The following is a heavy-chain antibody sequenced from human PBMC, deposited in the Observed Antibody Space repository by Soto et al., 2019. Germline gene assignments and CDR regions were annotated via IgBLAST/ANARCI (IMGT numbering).Heavy chain of an antibody. Sequence: GGSLRLSCAASGFTFSSYSMNWVRQAPGKGLEWVSSISSSSSYIYYADSVKGRFTISRDNAKNSLYLQMNSLRAEDTAVYYCARSSTYQVSTTVSDLPDYWGQGTLVTVSS. V-gene: IGHV3-21*01. CDR1: GFTFSSYS. J-gene: IGHJ4*02. D-gene: IGHD4-17*01. CDR2: ISSSSSYI. CDR3: ARSSTYQVSTTVSDLPDY.